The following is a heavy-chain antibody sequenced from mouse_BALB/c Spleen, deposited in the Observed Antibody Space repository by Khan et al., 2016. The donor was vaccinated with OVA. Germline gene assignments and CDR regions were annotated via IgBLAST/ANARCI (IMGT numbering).Heavy chain of an antibody. D-gene: IGHD1-1*01. CDR1: GFTFTDYY. CDR3: AKGGYYDNSLFDY. Sequence: QVQLQQSGPEPVKPGASVKISCKASGFTFTDYYIHWVKQKPGQGLEWIGWIYTGSGNTKYNEKFKDMATLTVDTSSPTAYMQLSSLTSKDTAVYFCAKGGYYDNSLFDYWGQGTTLTVSS. V-gene: IGHV1-84*02. J-gene: IGHJ2*01. CDR2: IYTGSGNT.